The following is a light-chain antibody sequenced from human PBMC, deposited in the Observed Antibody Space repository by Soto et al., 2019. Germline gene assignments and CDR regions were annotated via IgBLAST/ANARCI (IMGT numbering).Light chain of an antibody. J-gene: IGKJ2*01. CDR1: QRLLHSNGNNF. V-gene: IGKV2-28*01. CDR3: MQALQPPYT. Sequence: EIVMTQSPPSLTVTPGEPASISCRSSQRLLHSNGNNFLDWYLQKPGQSPQLLIYLGFNRASGLPDRVSGSRAGTDITLKISRVEAEDVGVYNCMQALQPPYTSGKGTKLETK. CDR2: LGF.